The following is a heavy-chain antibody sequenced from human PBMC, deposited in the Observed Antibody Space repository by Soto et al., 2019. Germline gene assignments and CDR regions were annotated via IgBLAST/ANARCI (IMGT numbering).Heavy chain of an antibody. Sequence: GESLKISCKGSGYSFTSYWIGWVRQMPGKGLEWMGIIYPGDSDTRYSPSFQGQVTISADKSISTAYLQWSSLKASDTAMYYCARRTTYSNYAGYFDYWGQGTLVTVSS. CDR1: GYSFTSYW. J-gene: IGHJ4*02. CDR2: IYPGDSDT. D-gene: IGHD4-4*01. CDR3: ARRTTYSNYAGYFDY. V-gene: IGHV5-51*01.